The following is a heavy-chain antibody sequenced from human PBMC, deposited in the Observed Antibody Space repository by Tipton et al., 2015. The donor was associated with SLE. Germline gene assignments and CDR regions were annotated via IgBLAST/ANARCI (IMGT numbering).Heavy chain of an antibody. D-gene: IGHD1-14*01. CDR1: RGSISSYY. J-gene: IGHJ3*01. CDR2: INDSGSA. V-gene: IGHV4-59*08. Sequence: TLSLTCIVSRGSISSYYWSWIRQPPGEGLEWIGCINDSGSAYYNPSLRSRVTISVDTSKNQFSLRLNSVTAADTAVYYCARDHRGLSEGQSFDVWGHGTMATVSS. CDR3: ARDHRGLSEGQSFDV.